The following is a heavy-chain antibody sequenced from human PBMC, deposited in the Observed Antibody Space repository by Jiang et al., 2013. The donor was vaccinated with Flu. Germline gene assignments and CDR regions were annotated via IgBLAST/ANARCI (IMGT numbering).Heavy chain of an antibody. CDR3: ARTYQEHSRSSGGMDV. CDR2: INTNTGNP. V-gene: IGHV7-4-1*02. D-gene: IGHD6-6*01. CDR1: GYTFTLDA. Sequence: SGSELKKPGASVKVSCKASGYTFTLDAMNWVRQAPGQRPEWMGWINTNTGNPTYAQGFTGRFVFSLDTSVSTAYLQISSLKVEDTAMYYCARTYQEHSRSSGGMDVWGQGTMVIVSS. J-gene: IGHJ6*02.